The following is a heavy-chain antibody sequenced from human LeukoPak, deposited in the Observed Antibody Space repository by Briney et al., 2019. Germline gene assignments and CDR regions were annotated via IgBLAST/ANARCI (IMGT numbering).Heavy chain of an antibody. CDR3: ATYGSGSYVGVSREY. Sequence: GGSLRLSCAASGFTFDDYGMSWVRQAPGKGLEWVSGINWNGGSTGYADSVKGRFTISRDNAKNSLYLQMNSLRAEDTAVYYCATYGSGSYVGVSREYWGQGTLVTVSS. CDR1: GFTFDDYG. D-gene: IGHD3-10*01. V-gene: IGHV3-20*04. CDR2: INWNGGST. J-gene: IGHJ4*02.